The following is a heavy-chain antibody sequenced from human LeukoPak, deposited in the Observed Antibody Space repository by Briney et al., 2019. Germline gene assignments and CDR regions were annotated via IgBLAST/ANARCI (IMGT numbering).Heavy chain of an antibody. J-gene: IGHJ4*02. V-gene: IGHV3-30*02. D-gene: IGHD3-3*01. Sequence: PGGSLRLSCAASGFTFSSYGMHWVRQAPGKGLEWVAFIRYDGSNKYYADSVKGRSTISRDNSKNTLYLQMNSLRAEDTAVYYCAKGNTIFGVVIRTYFDYWGQGTLVTVSS. CDR3: AKGNTIFGVVIRTYFDY. CDR2: IRYDGSNK. CDR1: GFTFSSYG.